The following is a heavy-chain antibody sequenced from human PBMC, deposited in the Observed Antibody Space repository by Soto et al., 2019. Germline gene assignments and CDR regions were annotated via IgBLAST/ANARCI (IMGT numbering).Heavy chain of an antibody. D-gene: IGHD2-21*02. V-gene: IGHV3-53*01. CDR3: ATGLTLPVRPSFDT. J-gene: IGHJ5*02. CDR2: IFSGDNT. CDR1: GFTVSGNY. Sequence: ESGGGLIQPGGSLRLSCAASGFTVSGNYITWVRQAPGKGLEWVSAIFSGDNTYYSDSVKGRFTISRDNSKNTVYLQMNRLRGDDTAVYFCATGLTLPVRPSFDTWGQGTLLTVSS.